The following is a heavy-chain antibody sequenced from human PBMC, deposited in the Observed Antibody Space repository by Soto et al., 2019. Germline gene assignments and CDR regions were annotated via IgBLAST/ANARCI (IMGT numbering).Heavy chain of an antibody. J-gene: IGHJ4*02. CDR2: ISGSGGST. CDR3: AKLRVEYTAMVDFDY. Sequence: GGSLRLSCAGSGFTFSSYAMSWVRQAPGKGLEWVSAISGSGGSTYHADSVKGRFTISRDNSKNTLYLQMNSLRAEDTAVYYCAKLRVEYTAMVDFDYWGQGTLVTVSS. V-gene: IGHV3-23*01. CDR1: GFTFSSYA. D-gene: IGHD5-18*01.